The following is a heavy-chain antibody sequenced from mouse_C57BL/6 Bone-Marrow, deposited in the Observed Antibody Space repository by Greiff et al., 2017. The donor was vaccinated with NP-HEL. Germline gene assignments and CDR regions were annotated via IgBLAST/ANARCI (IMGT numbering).Heavy chain of an antibody. CDR1: GYTFTSYG. CDR2: IYPRSGNT. D-gene: IGHD2-4*01. Sequence: VQLQQSGAELARPGASVKLSCKASGYTFTSYGISWVKQRTGQGLEWIGEIYPRSGNTYYIEKFKGKATLTADKSSSTAYMELRSLTSEDSSVYFCAREAPYDYLYYFDYWGQGTTLTVSS. V-gene: IGHV1-81*01. J-gene: IGHJ2*01. CDR3: AREAPYDYLYYFDY.